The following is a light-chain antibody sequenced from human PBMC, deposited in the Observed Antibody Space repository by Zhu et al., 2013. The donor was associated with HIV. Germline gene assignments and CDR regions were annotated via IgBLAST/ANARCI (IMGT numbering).Light chain of an antibody. Sequence: DIVMTQSPLSLSVTPGEPASISCRSSQSLLHSNGYDYLNWYLQKPGQSPQLLIYLGFNRATGVPDRFSGSGSGTDSTLEISRVEAEDVGVYYCMQSLQTETFGGGTKVEI. CDR3: MQSLQTET. CDR1: QSLLHSNGYDY. J-gene: IGKJ4*01. V-gene: IGKV2-28*01. CDR2: LGF.